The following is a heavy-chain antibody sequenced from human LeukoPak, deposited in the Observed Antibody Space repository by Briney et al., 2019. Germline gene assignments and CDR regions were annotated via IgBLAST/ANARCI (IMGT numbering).Heavy chain of an antibody. CDR1: GGSFSGYY. J-gene: IGHJ6*02. V-gene: IGHV4-34*01. Sequence: SETLSLTCAVYGGSFSGYYWSWIRQPPGKGLEWIGEINHSGSTNYNPSLKSRVTISVDTSKNQFSLKLSSVTAADTAVYYCARDEYLYSGMDVWGQGTTVTVSS. CDR3: ARDEYLYSGMDV. D-gene: IGHD2-2*02. CDR2: INHSGST.